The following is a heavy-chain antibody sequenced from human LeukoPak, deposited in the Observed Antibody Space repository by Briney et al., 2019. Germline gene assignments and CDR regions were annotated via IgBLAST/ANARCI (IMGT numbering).Heavy chain of an antibody. D-gene: IGHD5-18*01. Sequence: GGSLRLSCAASGFTFSTFWMHWVRQAPGKGLVWVSRINSDGSSTSYADSVKGRFTISRDNSKNTLYLQMNSLRAEDTAVYYCAKGLRGYSYAIDYWGQGTLVTVSS. CDR3: AKGLRGYSYAIDY. J-gene: IGHJ4*02. V-gene: IGHV3-74*01. CDR1: GFTFSTFW. CDR2: INSDGSST.